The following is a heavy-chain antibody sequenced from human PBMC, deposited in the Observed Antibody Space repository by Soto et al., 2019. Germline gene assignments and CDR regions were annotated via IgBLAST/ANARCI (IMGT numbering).Heavy chain of an antibody. CDR3: ARSFYDIVVVPAAMEFDY. J-gene: IGHJ4*02. CDR1: GGSISSYY. D-gene: IGHD2-2*01. V-gene: IGHV4-59*01. Sequence: NPSETLSLTCTVSGGSISSYYWSWIRQPPGKGLEWIGYIYYSGSTNYNPSLKSRVTISVDTSKNQFSLKLSSVTAADTAVYYCARSFYDIVVVPAAMEFDYWGQGTLVTVSS. CDR2: IYYSGST.